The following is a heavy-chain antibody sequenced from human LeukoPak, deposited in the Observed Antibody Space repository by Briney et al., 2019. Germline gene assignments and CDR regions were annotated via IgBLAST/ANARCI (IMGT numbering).Heavy chain of an antibody. CDR2: ISSSSSYI. Sequence: GGSLRLSCAASGFTFSSYSMNWVRQAPGKGLEWVSSISSSSSYIYYADSVKGRFTISRDNAKNSLYLQMNGLRAEDTAVYYCARVLGTIFGVVIYYYYGMDVWGQGTTVTVSS. V-gene: IGHV3-21*01. D-gene: IGHD3-3*01. CDR3: ARVLGTIFGVVIYYYYGMDV. J-gene: IGHJ6*02. CDR1: GFTFSSYS.